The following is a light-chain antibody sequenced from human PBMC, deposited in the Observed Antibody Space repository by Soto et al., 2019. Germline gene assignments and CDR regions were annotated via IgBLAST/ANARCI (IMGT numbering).Light chain of an antibody. CDR1: SSNIGTNT. CDR2: NSN. CDR3: ASWDDSLSAYV. J-gene: IGLJ1*01. V-gene: IGLV1-44*01. Sequence: QAVVTQPPSASGTPGQRVTISCSGSSSNIGTNTVNWYQHLTGTAPKLHIYNSNQRPSGVPDRFSGSRSDTSASLDISGLQSEDEADYYCASWDDSLSAYVFGTGTKVTVL.